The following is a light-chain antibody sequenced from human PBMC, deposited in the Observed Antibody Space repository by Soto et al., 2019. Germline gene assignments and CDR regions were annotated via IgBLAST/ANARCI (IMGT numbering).Light chain of an antibody. CDR2: DAS. Sequence: DIVLSQSPATLSLSPGVRATLFFRLSQSISSYLAWYQQQPDQAPRLLIYDASNRATGIPARFSGSGSGTDFTLTISSLEPEDFAVYYCHQRSTWPFTFGPGTKVDI. CDR3: HQRSTWPFT. CDR1: QSISSY. V-gene: IGKV3-11*01. J-gene: IGKJ3*01.